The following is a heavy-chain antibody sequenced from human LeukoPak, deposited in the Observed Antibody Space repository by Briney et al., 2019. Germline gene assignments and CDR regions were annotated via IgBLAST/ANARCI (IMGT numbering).Heavy chain of an antibody. D-gene: IGHD6-13*01. CDR1: GYTFTSYD. J-gene: IGHJ5*02. CDR3: AGGYSSSWYKANWFDP. CDR2: MNPNSGNT. V-gene: IGHV1-8*01. Sequence: VASVKVSCKASGYTFTSYDINWVRQATGQGLEWMGWMNPNSGNTGYAQKFQGRVTMTRNTSISTAYMELSSLRSEDTAVYYCAGGYSSSWYKANWFDPWGQGTLVTVSS.